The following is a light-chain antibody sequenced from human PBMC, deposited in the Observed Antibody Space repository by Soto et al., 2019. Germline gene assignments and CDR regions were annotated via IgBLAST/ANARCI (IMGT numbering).Light chain of an antibody. CDR1: QSISSW. CDR3: QQYNSYSWT. V-gene: IGKV1-5*01. CDR2: DAS. J-gene: IGKJ1*01. Sequence: DIRMSQSPSTLSASEGDRVTSTCRASQSISSWLAWYQQKPGKAPKLLIYDASSLESGVPSRFSGSGSGTEFTLTISSLQPDDFATYYCQQYNSYSWTFGQGTKVDI.